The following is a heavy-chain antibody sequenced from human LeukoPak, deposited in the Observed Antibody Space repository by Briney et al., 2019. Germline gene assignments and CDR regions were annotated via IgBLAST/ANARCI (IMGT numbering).Heavy chain of an antibody. J-gene: IGHJ3*02. Sequence: SVKVSCMASGGTFSSYAISWVRQAPGQGLEWMGGIIPIFGTANYAQKFQGRVTITTDESTSTAYMELSSLRSEDTAVYYCAREGDSSGYYGAFDIWGQGTMVPVSS. D-gene: IGHD3-22*01. CDR1: GGTFSSYA. CDR3: AREGDSSGYYGAFDI. V-gene: IGHV1-69*05. CDR2: IIPIFGTA.